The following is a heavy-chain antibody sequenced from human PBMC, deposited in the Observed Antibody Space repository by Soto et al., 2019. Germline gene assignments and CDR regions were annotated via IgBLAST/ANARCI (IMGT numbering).Heavy chain of an antibody. CDR3: AADLSAGSYLNYYYYGMDV. V-gene: IGHV1-24*01. Sequence: ASVKVSCKVSGDTLTELSMHWVRQAPGKGLEWIGGIDPEDGETIYAQKFQGRVTMTEDTSTDTAYMELSSLRSEDTAVYYCAADLSAGSYLNYYYYGMDVWGQGTTVTVSS. CDR1: GDTLTELS. J-gene: IGHJ6*02. CDR2: IDPEDGET. D-gene: IGHD1-26*01.